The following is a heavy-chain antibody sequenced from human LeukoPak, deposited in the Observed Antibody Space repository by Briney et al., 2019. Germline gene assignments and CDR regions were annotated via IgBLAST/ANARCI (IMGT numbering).Heavy chain of an antibody. CDR2: ISSSGNT. D-gene: IGHD1-26*01. CDR3: ARWVGNRNWFDP. J-gene: IGHJ5*02. Sequence: PSETLSLTCTVSGGSVNSGTYLWGCIRQSPGKGLEWIGSISSSGNTYYNPSLKSRVTVSVDTSKNQFSLNVTSVTAADTAVYYCARWVGNRNWFDPWGQGTLVTVSS. CDR1: GGSVNSGTYL. V-gene: IGHV4-39*07.